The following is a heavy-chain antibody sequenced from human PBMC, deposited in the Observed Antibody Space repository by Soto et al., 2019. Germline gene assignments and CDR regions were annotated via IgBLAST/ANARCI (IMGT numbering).Heavy chain of an antibody. CDR3: ARAPGGDDSSGYYYFGAFDI. CDR2: IIPIFGTA. CDR1: GYTFINYY. J-gene: IGHJ3*02. V-gene: IGHV1-69*13. Sequence: SVKVSCKASGYTFINYYMHWVRQAPGQGFEWMGGIIPIFGTANYAQKFQGRVTITADESTSTAYMELSSLRSEDTAVYYCARAPGGDDSSGYYYFGAFDIWGQGTMVTVSS. D-gene: IGHD3-22*01.